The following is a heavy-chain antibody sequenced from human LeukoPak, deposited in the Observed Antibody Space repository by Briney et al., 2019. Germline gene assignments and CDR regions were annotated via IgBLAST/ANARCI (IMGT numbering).Heavy chain of an antibody. CDR1: GFTFSSYS. CDR2: IKSDGSGT. D-gene: IGHD2-15*01. J-gene: IGHJ4*02. V-gene: IGHV3-74*01. Sequence: GGSLRLSCAVSGFTFSSYSMNWVRQAPGKGLEWVSRIKSDGSGTSYADSVKGRFTISRDNAKNTLYLQMNSLRAEDTAVYYCARDQGWGRIDYWGQGTLVTVSS. CDR3: ARDQGWGRIDY.